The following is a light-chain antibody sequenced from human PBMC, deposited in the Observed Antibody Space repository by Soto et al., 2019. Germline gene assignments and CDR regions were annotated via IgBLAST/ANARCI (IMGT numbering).Light chain of an antibody. CDR2: DAS. Sequence: DIQMTQSPPTLSASVGDRVTITCRASQSISSWLAWYQQKPGKAPKLLIYDASSLESGVPSRFSGSGSGTEFTLTISSLQPDDFATYYCQQAWTFGQGTKVDNK. CDR1: QSISSW. J-gene: IGKJ1*01. V-gene: IGKV1-5*01. CDR3: QQAWT.